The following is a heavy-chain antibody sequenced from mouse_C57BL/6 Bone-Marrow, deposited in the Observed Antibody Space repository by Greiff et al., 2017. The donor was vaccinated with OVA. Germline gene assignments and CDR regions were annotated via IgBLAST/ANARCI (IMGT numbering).Heavy chain of an antibody. J-gene: IGHJ2*01. CDR1: CYTLPNSG. CDR3: ARGYGSSPYYFDY. CDR2: MYPRSGNT. D-gene: IGHD1-1*01. Sequence: QLQEAGGWLGRAGGSVEVVCHAFCYTLPNSGLSRVEKGTGQGLEWIGEMYPRSGNTFYNEKFKGKATLTADKSSSTAYMELRSLTSEDSAVYFCARGYGSSPYYFDYWGQGTTLTVSS. V-gene: IGHV1-81*01.